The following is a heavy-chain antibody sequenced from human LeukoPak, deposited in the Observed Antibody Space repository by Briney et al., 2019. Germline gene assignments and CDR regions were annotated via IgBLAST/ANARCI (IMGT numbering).Heavy chain of an antibody. CDR1: GGSISSSSYY. Sequence: SETLSLTCTVSGGSISSSSYYWGWIRQPPGKGLEWIGSIYYSGRTYYNPSLKSRVTISVDTSKNQFSLKLSSVTAADTAVYYCARDPDSSGEYYFDYWGQGTLVTVSS. CDR3: ARDPDSSGEYYFDY. J-gene: IGHJ4*02. V-gene: IGHV4-39*07. CDR2: IYYSGRT. D-gene: IGHD3-22*01.